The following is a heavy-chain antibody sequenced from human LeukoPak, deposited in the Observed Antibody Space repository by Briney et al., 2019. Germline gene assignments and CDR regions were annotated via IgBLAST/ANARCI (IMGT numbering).Heavy chain of an antibody. CDR1: GFTFSSYA. CDR3: AKDELPPLGMMVVVVFDY. D-gene: IGHD3-22*01. V-gene: IGHV3-23*01. CDR2: ISGSGGST. J-gene: IGHJ4*02. Sequence: PGGSLRLSCAASGFTFSSYAMSWVRQAPGKGLEWVSAISGSGGSTYYADSVKGRFTISRDNSKNTLYLQMNSLRAEDTAVYYCAKDELPPLGMMVVVVFDYWGQGTLVTVSS.